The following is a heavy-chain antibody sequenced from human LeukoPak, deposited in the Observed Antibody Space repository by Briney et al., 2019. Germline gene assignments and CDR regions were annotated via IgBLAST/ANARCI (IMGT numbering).Heavy chain of an antibody. CDR2: INPNSGGT. Sequence: GASVKDSCKASGYTFTGYYMHWVRQAPGQGLEWMGWINPNSGGTNYAQKFQGRVTMTRDTSISTAYMELSRLRSDDTAVYYCARASGSYRPETDYWGQGTLVTVSS. CDR3: ARASGSYRPETDY. V-gene: IGHV1-2*02. J-gene: IGHJ4*02. CDR1: GYTFTGYY. D-gene: IGHD1-26*01.